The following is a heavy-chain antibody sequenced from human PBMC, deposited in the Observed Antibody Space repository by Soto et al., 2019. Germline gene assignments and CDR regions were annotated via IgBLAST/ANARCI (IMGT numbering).Heavy chain of an antibody. Sequence: PSETLSLTCTVCGGSISSYYWSWIRQPPGKGLEWIGYIYYSGRTNYNPSLKSRVTISVDTSKKQFSLTLSSVTAADTAVYYCARGRRGYYYYYGMDVWGQRTTVTLSS. CDR1: GGSISSYY. D-gene: IGHD3-10*01. V-gene: IGHV4-59*01. CDR2: IYYSGRT. CDR3: ARGRRGYYYYYGMDV. J-gene: IGHJ6*02.